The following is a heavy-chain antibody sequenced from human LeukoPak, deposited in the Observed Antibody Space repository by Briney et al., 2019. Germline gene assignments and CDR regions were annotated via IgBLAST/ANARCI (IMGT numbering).Heavy chain of an antibody. CDR3: AREAGYSYGSSYFDY. CDR2: IKQDGSEK. V-gene: IGHV3-7*01. Sequence: GGSLRLSCAASGFTFSSYWMSWVRQAPGKGLEWVANIKQDGSEKYYVDSVKGRFTISRDNAKNSLYLQMNSLRAEDTAVYYCAREAGYSYGSSYFDYWGQGTLVTVSS. J-gene: IGHJ4*02. D-gene: IGHD5-18*01. CDR1: GFTFSSYW.